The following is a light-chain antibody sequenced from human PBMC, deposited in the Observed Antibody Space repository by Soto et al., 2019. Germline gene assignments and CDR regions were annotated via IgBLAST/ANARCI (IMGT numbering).Light chain of an antibody. Sequence: QSVLTQPASVSGSPGQSITISCTGTSNDVGVYNYVSWYQHHPGKAPKLMIYEVTHRPSGISDRFSGSKSGYTASLTISGLQAEDEADYYCSSYTSSSTLLVFGTGTKVTV. CDR2: EVT. V-gene: IGLV2-14*01. CDR1: SNDVGVYNY. CDR3: SSYTSSSTLLV. J-gene: IGLJ1*01.